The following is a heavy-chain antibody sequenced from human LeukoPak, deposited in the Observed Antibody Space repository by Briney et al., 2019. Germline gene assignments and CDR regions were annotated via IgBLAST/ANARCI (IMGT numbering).Heavy chain of an antibody. CDR2: INPNSGGT. D-gene: IGHD2-2*01. Sequence: ASVTVSCKASGYTFTGYYMHWVRQAPGQGLEWMGWINPNSGGTNYAQKFQGRVTMTRDTSISTAYMALSRLRSDDTAVYYCARGSRYCSSTSCWEFDYWGQGTLVTVSS. V-gene: IGHV1-2*02. J-gene: IGHJ4*02. CDR1: GYTFTGYY. CDR3: ARGSRYCSSTSCWEFDY.